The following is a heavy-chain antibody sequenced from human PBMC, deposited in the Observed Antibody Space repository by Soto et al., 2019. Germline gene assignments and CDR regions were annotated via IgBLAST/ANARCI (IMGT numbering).Heavy chain of an antibody. CDR3: ARGSWDDVSGHYYMDV. CDR2: TYYKSRWFN. J-gene: IGHJ6*03. CDR1: GDSVSSNSAG. D-gene: IGHD5-12*01. V-gene: IGHV6-1*01. Sequence: SQTLSLTCAIFGDSVSSNSAGWNWVRQTPSRGLEWLGRTYYKSRWFNNYAVSVKSRITISPDTSQNQFSLHLDSVTPEDTAVYFCARGSWDDVSGHYYMDVWGKGTTVTVSS.